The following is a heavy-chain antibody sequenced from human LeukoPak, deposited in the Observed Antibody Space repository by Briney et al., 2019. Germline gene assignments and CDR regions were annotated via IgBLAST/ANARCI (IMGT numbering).Heavy chain of an antibody. V-gene: IGHV3-7*01. CDR2: IKQDGGEK. CDR3: ARPPLQLDRRGLDY. CDR1: GFTFSSYW. D-gene: IGHD1-1*01. J-gene: IGHJ4*02. Sequence: PGGSLRRSCAASGFTFSSYWMRWVRQAPGKGLEWVANIKQDGGEKYYVDSGKGRFTISRANAKNSLYLQMNSLKATDTSLYDSARPPLQLDRRGLDYWGQGTLVTVSS.